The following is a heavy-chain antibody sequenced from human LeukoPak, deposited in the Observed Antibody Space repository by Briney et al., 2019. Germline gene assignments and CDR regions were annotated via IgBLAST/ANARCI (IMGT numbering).Heavy chain of an antibody. D-gene: IGHD3-10*01. V-gene: IGHV3-15*01. CDR1: GFTFSSYG. Sequence: GRSLRLSCAASGFTFSSYGMHWVRQAPGKGLEWVGRIKSRGDGETTDYIAPVKGRFTMSRDDSKATLYLQMNFLVVEDTAVYFCTTDLGLTMIRGVIVNWGQGALVTVSS. CDR3: TTDLGLTMIRGVIVN. J-gene: IGHJ4*02. CDR2: IKSRGDGETT.